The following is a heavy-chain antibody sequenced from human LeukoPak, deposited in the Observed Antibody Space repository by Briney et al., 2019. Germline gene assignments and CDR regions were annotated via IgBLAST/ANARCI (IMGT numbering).Heavy chain of an antibody. J-gene: IGHJ4*02. CDR1: GYTFTSYD. V-gene: IGHV1-2*04. CDR2: INPNSGGT. CDR3: ARAESCSGGSCYSYYFDY. D-gene: IGHD2-15*01. Sequence: ASVKVSCKASGYTFTSYDINWVRQATGQGLEWMGWINPNSGGTNYAQKFQGWVTMTRDTSISTAYMELSRLRSDDTAVYYCARAESCSGGSCYSYYFDYWGQGTLVTVSS.